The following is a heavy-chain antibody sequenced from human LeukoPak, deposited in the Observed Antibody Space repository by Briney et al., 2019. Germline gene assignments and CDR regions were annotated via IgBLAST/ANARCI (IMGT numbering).Heavy chain of an antibody. V-gene: IGHV3-23*01. CDR2: ISGSGGST. Sequence: GGSLTLSCAASGFTFSSYAMSWVRQAPGKGLEWVSAISGSGGSTYYADSVKGRFTISRDNSKNRLYLQMNSLRAEDTAVYYCAKRPRGNYLDPFDYWGQGTMVTVSS. J-gene: IGHJ4*02. D-gene: IGHD3-10*01. CDR3: AKRPRGNYLDPFDY. CDR1: GFTFSSYA.